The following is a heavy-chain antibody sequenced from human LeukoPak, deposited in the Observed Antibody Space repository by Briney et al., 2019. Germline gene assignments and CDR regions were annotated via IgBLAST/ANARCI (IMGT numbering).Heavy chain of an antibody. CDR1: GFTFGDYA. V-gene: IGHV3-49*04. CDR2: IRSKAYGGTT. CDR3: TRDTYYYDSSIPGY. J-gene: IGHJ4*02. Sequence: GSLRLSCTASGFTFGDYAMSWVRQAPGKGLEWVGFIRSKAYGGTTEYAASVKGRFTISRDDSKSIAYLQMNSLKTEDTAVYYCTRDTYYYDSSIPGYWGQGTLVTVSS. D-gene: IGHD3-22*01.